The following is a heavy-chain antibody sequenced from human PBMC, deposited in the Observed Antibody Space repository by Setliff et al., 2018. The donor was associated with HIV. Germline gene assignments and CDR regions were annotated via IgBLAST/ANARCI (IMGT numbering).Heavy chain of an antibody. D-gene: IGHD1-20*01. V-gene: IGHV4-38-2*01. J-gene: IGHJ6*02. CDR2: IYHSGST. Sequence: TSETLYLTCAVSGYSISSGYYWGWIRQPPGKGLEWIGSIYHSGSTYYNPSLKSRVTISVDTSKNQFSLKLSSVTAADTAVYYCARQYNRQYGMDVWGQGTTVTVSS. CDR3: ARQYNRQYGMDV. CDR1: GYSISSGYY.